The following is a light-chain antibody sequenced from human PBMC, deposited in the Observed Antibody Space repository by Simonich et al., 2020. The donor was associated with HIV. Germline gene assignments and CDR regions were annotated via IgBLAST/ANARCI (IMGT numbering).Light chain of an antibody. CDR2: AAS. CDR1: QGISSY. Sequence: AIRMTQSPSSLSASTGDRVTILCRASQGISSYLACYQQKPGKAPKLLIYAASTLQSGVPSRFSGSGSGTDFTLTISCLQSEDFATYYCQQYYSYPPTFGGGTKVEIK. CDR3: QQYYSYPPT. V-gene: IGKV1-8*01. J-gene: IGKJ4*01.